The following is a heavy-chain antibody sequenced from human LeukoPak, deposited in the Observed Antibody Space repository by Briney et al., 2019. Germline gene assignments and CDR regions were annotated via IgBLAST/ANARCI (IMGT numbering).Heavy chain of an antibody. V-gene: IGHV3-30*18. Sequence: GRSLRLSCAASGFTFSSYGMHWVRQAPGKGLEWVAIISYDGSNEYYADSVKGRFTISRDNSKNTLYLQMNSLRTEDTAVYYCAKEGGSYYDYYYGMDVWGQGPTVTVSS. CDR2: ISYDGSNE. D-gene: IGHD1-26*01. CDR1: GFTFSSYG. J-gene: IGHJ6*02. CDR3: AKEGGSYYDYYYGMDV.